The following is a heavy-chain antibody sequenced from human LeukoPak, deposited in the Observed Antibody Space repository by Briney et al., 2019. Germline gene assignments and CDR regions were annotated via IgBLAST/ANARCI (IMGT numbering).Heavy chain of an antibody. D-gene: IGHD3-10*01. J-gene: IGHJ4*02. CDR2: IKYDGSEK. Sequence: GGSLRLSCAASGFPFSRYWMTWVRQAPGKGLEWVANIKYDGSEKFYVGSVRGRFTISRDNTNNSLHLQMNSLRAEDTAIYYCARDPTYDAGSPLGYGGQGTLVAVSS. CDR1: GFPFSRYW. V-gene: IGHV3-7*01. CDR3: ARDPTYDAGSPLGY.